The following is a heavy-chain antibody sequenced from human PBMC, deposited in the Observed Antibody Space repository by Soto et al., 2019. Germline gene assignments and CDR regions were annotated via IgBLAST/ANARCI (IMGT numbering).Heavy chain of an antibody. V-gene: IGHV3-23*01. Sequence: GGSLRLSCAASGLTFSNYAMSWVRQAPGKGLEWVAGISTSGEGTFYTDSVKGRFTISRDNAKNTLYLQMNRLRADDTAVYYCAKDGSSGWYIAYFQHWGLGTPVTVSS. CDR2: ISTSGEGT. J-gene: IGHJ1*01. CDR3: AKDGSSGWYIAYFQH. D-gene: IGHD6-19*01. CDR1: GLTFSNYA.